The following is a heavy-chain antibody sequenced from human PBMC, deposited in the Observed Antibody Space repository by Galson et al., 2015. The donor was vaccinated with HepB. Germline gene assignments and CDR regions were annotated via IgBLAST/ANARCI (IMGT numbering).Heavy chain of an antibody. CDR2: ISAYNGNT. Sequence: SVKVSCKASGYTFTSYGISWVRQAPGQGLEWMGWISAYNGNTNYAQKLQGRVTMTTDTSTSTAYMELRSLRSDDTAVYYCAGDGPIAAGGGGWLGSWGNYYYYGMDVWGQGTPVTVSS. D-gene: IGHD6-13*01. J-gene: IGHJ6*02. CDR1: GYTFTSYG. V-gene: IGHV1-18*01. CDR3: AGDGPIAAGGGGWLGSWGNYYYYGMDV.